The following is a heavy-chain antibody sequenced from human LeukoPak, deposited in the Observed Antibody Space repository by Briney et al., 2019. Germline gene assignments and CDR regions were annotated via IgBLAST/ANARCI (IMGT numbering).Heavy chain of an antibody. D-gene: IGHD2-15*01. V-gene: IGHV3-21*01. CDR2: ISSSSSYI. CDR1: GFTFSSYS. CDR3: ARTLGGTPYGY. Sequence: GGSLRLSCAASGFTFSSYSMNWVRQAPGKGLEWVSSISSSSSYIYYADSVKGRFTISRGNAKNSLYLQMNSLRAEDTAVYYCARTLGGTPYGYWGQGTLVTVSS. J-gene: IGHJ4*02.